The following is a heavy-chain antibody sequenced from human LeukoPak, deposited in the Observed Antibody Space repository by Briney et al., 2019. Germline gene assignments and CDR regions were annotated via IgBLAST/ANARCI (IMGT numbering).Heavy chain of an antibody. D-gene: IGHD7-27*01. Sequence: GGSLRLCCVASGFTFSSYSMNWVRQAPGKGLEWVSSVSSSSSYIFYADSVKGRFTISRDNAKNSLYLQMNSLRAEDTGVYYCARGSWGSHFDFWGQGTLVTVSS. CDR2: VSSSSSYI. CDR3: ARGSWGSHFDF. CDR1: GFTFSSYS. J-gene: IGHJ4*02. V-gene: IGHV3-21*01.